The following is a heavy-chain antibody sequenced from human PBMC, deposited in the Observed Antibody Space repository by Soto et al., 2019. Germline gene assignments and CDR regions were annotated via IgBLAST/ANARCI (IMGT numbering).Heavy chain of an antibody. CDR2: IYYSGST. J-gene: IGHJ3*02. Sequence: QLQLQESGPGLVKPSETLSLTCTVSGGSISSSSYYWGWIRQPPGKGLEWIGSIYYSGSTYYNPSLKSRVTISVDTPKNQFSLKLSSVTAADTAVYYCATAAGPLMVRGVTDAFDIWGQGTMVTVSS. D-gene: IGHD3-10*01. CDR3: ATAAGPLMVRGVTDAFDI. V-gene: IGHV4-39*01. CDR1: GGSISSSSYY.